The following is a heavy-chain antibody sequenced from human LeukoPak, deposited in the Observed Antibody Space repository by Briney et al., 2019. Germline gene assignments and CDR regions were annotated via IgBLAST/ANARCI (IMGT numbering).Heavy chain of an antibody. CDR2: IYSGGST. V-gene: IGHV3-53*01. CDR3: AREIYCSASSCTGGVFDI. CDR1: GFTVSSNY. J-gene: IGHJ3*02. D-gene: IGHD2-15*01. Sequence: GGSLRLFCAASGFTVSSNYMSWVRQAPGKGREWVSVIYSGGSTYYADSVKGRFTFSRDNSKNTLYLQMNSLRVEDTAVYYCAREIYCSASSCTGGVFDIWGQGTMVTVSS.